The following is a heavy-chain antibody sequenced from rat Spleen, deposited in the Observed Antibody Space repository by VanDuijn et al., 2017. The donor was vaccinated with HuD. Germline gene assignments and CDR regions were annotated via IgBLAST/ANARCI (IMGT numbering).Heavy chain of an antibody. CDR2: MRFDGDT. CDR1: GFSLTGNN. D-gene: IGHD1-4*01. V-gene: IGHV2S30*01. Sequence: QVQLKESGPGLVQPSQTLSLTCTVSGFSLTGNNIHWIRQPPGKGLERVGRMRFDGDTYYNSTLKSRLSISRDTSKNQVFLKMNSLQTDDTAIYYCTRALGPGYNYGYFDYWGQGVMVTVSS. J-gene: IGHJ2*01. CDR3: TRALGPGYNYGYFDY.